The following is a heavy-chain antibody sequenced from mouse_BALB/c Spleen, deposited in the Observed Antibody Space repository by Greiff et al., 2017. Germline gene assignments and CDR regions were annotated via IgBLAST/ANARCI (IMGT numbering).Heavy chain of an antibody. CDR1: GFAFSSYD. CDR2: ISSGGGST. V-gene: IGHV5-12-1*01. D-gene: IGHD2-1*01. Sequence: EVKVVESGGGLVKPGGSLKLSCAASGFAFSSYDMSWVRQTPEKRLEWVAYISSGGGSTYYPDTVKGRFTISRDNAKNTLYLQMSSLKSEDTAMYYCARHPMDGNYHYYAMDYWGQGTSVTVSS. J-gene: IGHJ4*01. CDR3: ARHPMDGNYHYYAMDY.